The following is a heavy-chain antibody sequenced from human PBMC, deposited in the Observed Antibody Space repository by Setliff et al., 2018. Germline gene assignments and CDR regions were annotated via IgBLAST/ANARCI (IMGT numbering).Heavy chain of an antibody. J-gene: IGHJ6*03. D-gene: IGHD3-3*01. Sequence: SETLSLTCTVSGDSMSSAKYYWSWIRQSAGKGLECIGRIYTDGSTKYNPSLNSRVTLSIDTSKNQFSLRLSSVTAADTAVYFCARVTGFLYTDVWGKGTTVTVSS. CDR3: ARVTGFLYTDV. CDR2: IYTDGST. V-gene: IGHV4-61*02. CDR1: GDSMSSAKYY.